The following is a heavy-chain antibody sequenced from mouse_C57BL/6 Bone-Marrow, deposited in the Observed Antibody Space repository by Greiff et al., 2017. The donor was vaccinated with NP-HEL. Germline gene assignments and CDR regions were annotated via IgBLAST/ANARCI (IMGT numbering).Heavy chain of an antibody. J-gene: IGHJ3*01. CDR1: GYTFTGYW. CDR2: ILPGSGST. Sequence: QVQLQQSGAELMKPGASVKLSCKATGYTFTGYWIEWVKQRPGHGLEWIGEILPGSGSTNYNEKFKGKATFTADTSSNTAYMQLSSLTTEDSAIYYCASPLLPDWFAYWGQGTLVTVSA. CDR3: ASPLLPDWFAY. V-gene: IGHV1-9*01. D-gene: IGHD2-10*01.